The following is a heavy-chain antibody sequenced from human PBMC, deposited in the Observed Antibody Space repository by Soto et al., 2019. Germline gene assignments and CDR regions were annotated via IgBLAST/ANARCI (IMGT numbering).Heavy chain of an antibody. CDR3: ARDRGWQQLAYYFDY. V-gene: IGHV1-18*01. Sequence: ASVKVSCKASGYTFTSYGISWVRQAPGQGLEWMGWISTYNGNTNYEQKLQGRVTLTTDTSTTTAYMELGRLRSDDTAVYYCARDRGWQQLAYYFDYWGQGTLVTVSS. CDR1: GYTFTSYG. CDR2: ISTYNGNT. D-gene: IGHD6-13*01. J-gene: IGHJ4*02.